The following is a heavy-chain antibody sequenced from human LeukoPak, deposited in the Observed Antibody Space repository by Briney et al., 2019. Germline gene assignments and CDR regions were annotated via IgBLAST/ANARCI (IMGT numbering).Heavy chain of an antibody. D-gene: IGHD3-16*01. V-gene: IGHV4-59*08. CDR2: IYYAGNT. J-gene: IGHJ3*02. Sequence: PSETLSLTCTVSGGSISSSYWSWIRQPPGKGLEWIGYIYYAGNTNYNPSLKSRVTISVDTSKNQFSLKLSSVTAADTAVYYCARVLGEWLYDAFDIWGQGTMVTVSS. CDR3: ARVLGEWLYDAFDI. CDR1: GGSISSSY.